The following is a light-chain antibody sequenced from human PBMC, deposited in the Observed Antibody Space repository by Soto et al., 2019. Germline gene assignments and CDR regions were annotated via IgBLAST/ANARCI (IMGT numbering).Light chain of an antibody. CDR2: GAS. CDR3: QQYGSSGT. Sequence: EIVLTQYPGTLSFSPGERAPLSCRASQSVSTNQLAWYQQKPGQAPRLLIYGASSRATGIADRFSGSGSGTDFTLTISRLEPEDFALYYCQQYGSSGTFGQGTKVDIK. CDR1: QSVSTNQ. V-gene: IGKV3-20*01. J-gene: IGKJ1*01.